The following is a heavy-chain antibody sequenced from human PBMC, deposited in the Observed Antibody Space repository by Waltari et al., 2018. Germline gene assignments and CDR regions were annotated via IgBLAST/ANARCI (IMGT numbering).Heavy chain of an antibody. V-gene: IGHV4-38-2*02. J-gene: IGHJ4*02. CDR3: ARDSPNAGDY. Sequence: QVQLQESGPGLVKPSETLSLTCAVSGYSISSGYYWGWIRQPPGKGLEWIGSIYHSGSTYYNPSLKSRVTISVDTSKNQFSLKLSSVTAADTAVYYCARDSPNAGDYWGQGTLVTVSS. CDR1: GYSISSGYY. CDR2: IYHSGST.